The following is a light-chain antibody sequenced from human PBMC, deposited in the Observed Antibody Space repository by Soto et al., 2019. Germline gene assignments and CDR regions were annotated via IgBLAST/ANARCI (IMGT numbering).Light chain of an antibody. CDR3: SSFTSTSTRL. CDR1: SSDIGSYDY. J-gene: IGLJ1*01. V-gene: IGLV2-14*01. Sequence: QSALTQPASVSGSPGQSITISCTGTSSDIGSYDYVSWYQQHPGKAPNLIIYEVTDRPSGVSNRFSGSKSGNTASLTISGLQAEDKADYYCSSFTSTSTRLFGSGTKLTVL. CDR2: EVT.